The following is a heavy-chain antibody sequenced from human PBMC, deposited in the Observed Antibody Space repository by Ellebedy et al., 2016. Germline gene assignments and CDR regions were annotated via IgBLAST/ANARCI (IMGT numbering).Heavy chain of an antibody. D-gene: IGHD2-2*01. CDR3: ARVGCISTSCPRQNAVDV. J-gene: IGHJ3*01. CDR2: IYYSGST. V-gene: IGHV4-39*07. CDR1: GGSISSSSYY. Sequence: SETLSLTCTVSGGSISSSSYYWGWIRQPPGKGLEWIGSIYYSGSTYYNPSLKSRVTISVDTSRTQFSLKLSSVTAADTAVYYCARVGCISTSCPRQNAVDVWGRGTMVTVSS.